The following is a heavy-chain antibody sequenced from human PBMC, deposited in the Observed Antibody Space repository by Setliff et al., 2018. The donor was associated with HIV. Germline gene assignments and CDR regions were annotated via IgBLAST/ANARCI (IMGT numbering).Heavy chain of an antibody. V-gene: IGHV1-18*01. J-gene: IGHJ4*02. CDR3: AKGAVVTNYFDY. CDR2: ITGYNGNT. Sequence: ASVKVSCKASGYIFTNYGISWVRQAPGQGLEWMGWITGYNGNTNYAEKFQGRVTMTIDTSTDTAYMALSSLTSEDTAVYYFAKGAVVTNYFDYWGQGTLVTVSS. CDR1: GYIFTNYG. D-gene: IGHD2-15*01.